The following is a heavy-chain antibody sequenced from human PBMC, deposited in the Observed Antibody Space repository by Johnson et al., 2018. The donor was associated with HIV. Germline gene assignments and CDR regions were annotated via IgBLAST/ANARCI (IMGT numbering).Heavy chain of an antibody. CDR3: ARGGSYVFDI. D-gene: IGHD1-26*01. J-gene: IGHJ3*02. CDR1: GFSFGDYG. CDR2: ITGSGTVV. V-gene: IGHV3-11*04. Sequence: QMQLVESGGGVVQPGRSLSLSCTASGFSFGDYGMSWVRQAPGKGLEWVSYITGSGTVVYYADSVKGRFTISRDNAKNSLYLQMNSLRADDTAVYYCARGGSYVFDIWGRGTMVTVSS.